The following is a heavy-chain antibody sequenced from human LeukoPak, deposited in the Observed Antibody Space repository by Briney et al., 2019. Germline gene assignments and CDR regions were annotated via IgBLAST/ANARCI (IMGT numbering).Heavy chain of an antibody. CDR2: IYWDDDK. D-gene: IGHD3-22*01. CDR1: GFSLSTSGVG. CDR3: ARRRDDYYDSSGYTYAFDI. Sequence: SGPTLVNPTQTLTLTCTFSGFSLSTSGVGVGWIRQPPGKALEWLALIYWDDDKRYSPSLKSRLTITKDTSKNQVVLRMTNMDPVDTATYYCARRRDDYYDSSGYTYAFDIGGQGTLVTVSS. J-gene: IGHJ3*02. V-gene: IGHV2-5*02.